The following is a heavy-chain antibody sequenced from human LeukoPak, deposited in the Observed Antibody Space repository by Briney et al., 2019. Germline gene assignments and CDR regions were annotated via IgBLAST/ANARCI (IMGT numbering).Heavy chain of an antibody. Sequence: SETLSLTCTVSGVSISSSSYYWGWIRQPPGRGRVWIGSIYYSGSTYYNPSLKSRVTISVVTSKNQFSLKLSSVTAAGTAVYYCARSEAVAGTPFDYWGQGTLVTVSS. V-gene: IGHV4-39*07. CDR2: IYYSGST. CDR1: GVSISSSSYY. CDR3: ARSEAVAGTPFDY. D-gene: IGHD6-19*01. J-gene: IGHJ4*02.